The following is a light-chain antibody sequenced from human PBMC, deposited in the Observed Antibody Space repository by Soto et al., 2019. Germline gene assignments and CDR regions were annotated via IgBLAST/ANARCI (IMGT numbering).Light chain of an antibody. J-gene: IGLJ2*01. CDR3: TSFTTSRTLV. Sequence: QSVLTQPASVSGSPGQSITISCTGTSSDVGGYNYVSWYQQHPGKAPKLVIYGVSYRPSGISNRFSGSKSGNTASLTISGLQAEDESDYYCTSFTTSRTLVFGGGTKVTVL. CDR1: SSDVGGYNY. CDR2: GVS. V-gene: IGLV2-14*01.